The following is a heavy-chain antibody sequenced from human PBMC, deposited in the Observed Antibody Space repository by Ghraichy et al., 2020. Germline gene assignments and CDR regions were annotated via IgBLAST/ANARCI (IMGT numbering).Heavy chain of an antibody. CDR3: ARGVNDYCSGGSCTKRMNDY. D-gene: IGHD2-15*01. CDR2: ISSSSSTI. V-gene: IGHV3-48*01. J-gene: IGHJ4*02. CDR1: GFTFSSYS. Sequence: GGSLRLSCAASGFTFSSYSMNWVRQAPGKGLEWVSYISSSSSTIYYADSVKGRFTISRDNAKNSLYLQMNSLRAEDTAVYYCARGVNDYCSGGSCTKRMNDYWGQGTLVTVSS.